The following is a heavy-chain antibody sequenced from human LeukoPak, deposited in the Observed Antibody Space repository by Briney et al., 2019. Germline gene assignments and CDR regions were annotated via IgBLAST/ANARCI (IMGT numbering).Heavy chain of an antibody. J-gene: IGHJ4*02. Sequence: ASVKVSCKASGYTFTSYGISWVRQAPGQGLEWMGWISAYNGNTNYAQKLQGRVTMTTDTSTSTAYMELRSLRSDDTAVYYCARDDITMVRGVIIPPLDYWGQGTLVTVSS. CDR1: GYTFTSYG. D-gene: IGHD3-10*01. V-gene: IGHV1-18*01. CDR2: ISAYNGNT. CDR3: ARDDITMVRGVIIPPLDY.